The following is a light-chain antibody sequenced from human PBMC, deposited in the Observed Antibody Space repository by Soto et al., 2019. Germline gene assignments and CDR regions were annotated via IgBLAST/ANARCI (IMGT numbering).Light chain of an antibody. V-gene: IGKV1-27*01. Sequence: DIQMTQSPSSLSASVGDRVTITCRASQGISTYLAWYQQKPGKVPKLLIYAASTLQSGVPSRFSGSGSGTDFTLTISSLQHEDVATYYCQKYNSALTFGGGTKVEIK. CDR1: QGISTY. CDR2: AAS. J-gene: IGKJ4*01. CDR3: QKYNSALT.